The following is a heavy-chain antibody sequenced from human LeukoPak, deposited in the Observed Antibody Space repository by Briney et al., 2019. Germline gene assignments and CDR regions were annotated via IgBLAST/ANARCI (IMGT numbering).Heavy chain of an antibody. Sequence: SQTLSLTCTVSGGSISSGGYYWSWIRQPPGKGLEWIGYIYHSGSTYYNLSLKSRVTISVDRSKNQFSLKLSSVTAADTAVYYCASYSSGYYRRTFDYWGQGTLVTVSS. CDR2: IYHSGST. J-gene: IGHJ4*02. V-gene: IGHV4-30-2*01. CDR1: GGSISSGGYY. D-gene: IGHD3-22*01. CDR3: ASYSSGYYRRTFDY.